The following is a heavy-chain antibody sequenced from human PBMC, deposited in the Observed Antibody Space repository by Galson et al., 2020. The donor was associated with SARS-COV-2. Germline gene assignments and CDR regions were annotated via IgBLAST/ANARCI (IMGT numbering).Heavy chain of an antibody. J-gene: IGHJ4*02. CDR1: GFTFSSYA. V-gene: IGHV3-23*01. D-gene: IGHD4-4*01. CDR2: IIGSGDTT. CDR3: AKSGNDYSELIHLYYFDY. Sequence: GESLKISCAASGFTFSSYAMSWVRQAPGKGLEWVSGIIGSGDTTYYADSVKGRFIISRDNSKNTVYLQMNSPRAEDTAVYYCAKSGNDYSELIHLYYFDYWGKGTLVSVSS.